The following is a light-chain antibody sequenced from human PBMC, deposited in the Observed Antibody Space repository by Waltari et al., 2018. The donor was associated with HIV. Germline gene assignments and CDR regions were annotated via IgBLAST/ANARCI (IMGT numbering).Light chain of an antibody. V-gene: IGKV3-15*01. CDR1: QTVGTN. CDR3: QQYNIWPPF. CDR2: GAS. J-gene: IGKJ3*01. Sequence: EIVMTQSPVTLSVSPGERAIVSCRGSQTVGTNVAWYQQKPGQAPSLLIYGASIRATGIPARFSGSGSGTDFILTISSLQSEDFAVYYCQQYNIWPPFFGPGTKVDFK.